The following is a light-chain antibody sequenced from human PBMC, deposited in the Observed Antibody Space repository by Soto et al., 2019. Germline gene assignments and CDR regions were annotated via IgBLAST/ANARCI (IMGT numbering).Light chain of an antibody. CDR2: EVS. Sequence: QSVLTQPPSASGSPGQSVTISCTGTSSDVGGYNYVSWYQQHPGKAPKLMIYEVSKRPSGVPDRFSGSKSGNTASLTVSGLKAEDEADYYCSSYAGSNNLVFGGGTSSPS. J-gene: IGLJ2*01. CDR1: SSDVGGYNY. V-gene: IGLV2-8*01. CDR3: SSYAGSNNLV.